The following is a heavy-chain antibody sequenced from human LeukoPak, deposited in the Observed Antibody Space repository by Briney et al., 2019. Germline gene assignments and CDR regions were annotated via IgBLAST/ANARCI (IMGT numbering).Heavy chain of an antibody. CDR1: GFNFITAA. Sequence: GGSLRLSCAASGFNFITAAMTWVRQAPGEGLEWVSLIGSSGGSTYYADSVKGRFTISRDNSNHTLSLQMNSLRVEDTAIYYCVKDIQLSTWGLGTMVTVPS. J-gene: IGHJ3*01. D-gene: IGHD5-24*01. CDR2: IGSSGGST. V-gene: IGHV3-23*01. CDR3: VKDIQLST.